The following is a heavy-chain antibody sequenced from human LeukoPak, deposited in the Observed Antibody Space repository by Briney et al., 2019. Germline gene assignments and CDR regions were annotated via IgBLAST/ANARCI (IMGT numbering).Heavy chain of an antibody. CDR3: ARTSIAALGAFDI. V-gene: IGHV1-69*06. Sequence: SVKVSCKASGGTFSSYAISWVRQAPGQGLEWMGGIIPIFGTANYAQKFQGRVTITADKSTSTAYMELSSLRSEDTAVYYCARTSIAALGAFDIWGQGTMVTVSS. J-gene: IGHJ3*02. CDR1: GGTFSSYA. CDR2: IIPIFGTA. D-gene: IGHD6-6*01.